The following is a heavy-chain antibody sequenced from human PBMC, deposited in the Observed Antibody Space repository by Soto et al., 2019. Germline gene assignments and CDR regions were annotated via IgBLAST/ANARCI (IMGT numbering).Heavy chain of an antibody. CDR2: INHSGST. D-gene: IGHD1-26*01. V-gene: IGHV4-34*01. Sequence: QVQLQQWGAGLLKPSETLSLTCAVYGGSFSGYYWSWIRQPPGKGLEWIGEINHSGSTNYNPSLKSRVTTSVDTSKNQFSLKLRSVTAADTAVYYCARAPVKSKWELRLLPLQHWGQGTLVTVSS. CDR3: ARAPVKSKWELRLLPLQH. J-gene: IGHJ1*01. CDR1: GGSFSGYY.